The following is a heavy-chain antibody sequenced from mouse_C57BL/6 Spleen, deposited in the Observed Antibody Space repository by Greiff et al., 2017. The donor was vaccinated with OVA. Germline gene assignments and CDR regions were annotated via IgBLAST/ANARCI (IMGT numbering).Heavy chain of an antibody. D-gene: IGHD3-1*01. CDR1: GFTFSDYG. CDR2: ISSGGSTI. CDR3: ASSWYYAMDY. V-gene: IGHV5-17*01. Sequence: EVMLVESGGGLVKPGGSLKLSCAASGFTFSDYGMHWVRQAPEKGLEWVAYISSGGSTIYYADTVKGRFTISRDNANNTLFLQMTSLRSEDTAMYYCASSWYYAMDYWGQGTSVTVSS. J-gene: IGHJ4*01.